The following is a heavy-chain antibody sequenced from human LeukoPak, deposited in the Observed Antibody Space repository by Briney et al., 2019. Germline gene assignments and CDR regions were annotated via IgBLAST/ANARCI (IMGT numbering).Heavy chain of an antibody. J-gene: IGHJ3*02. CDR2: IYYSGST. Sequence: SETLSLTCIVSGGSISTYYWNWIRQHPGKGLEWIGYIYYSGSTYYNPSLKSRVTISVDTSKNQFSLKLSSVTAADTAVYYCASAQGRVDACDIWGQGTMVTVSS. CDR1: GGSISTYY. CDR3: ASAQGRVDACDI. V-gene: IGHV4-59*06.